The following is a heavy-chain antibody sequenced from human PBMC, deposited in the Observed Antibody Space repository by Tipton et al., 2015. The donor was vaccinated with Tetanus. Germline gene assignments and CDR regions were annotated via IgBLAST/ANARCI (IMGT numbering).Heavy chain of an antibody. Sequence: VQLVQSGAEVKKPGESLKISCKASGYTFGSYWIGWVRQLPGKGLEWMGIILPRDSDAPYGPSFQGHVPISADTSINTAYLEWRGLKASDTAMYWCARRDGTGPFDYWGQGSLVTVSS. V-gene: IGHV5-51*01. CDR3: ARRDGTGPFDY. J-gene: IGHJ4*02. CDR2: ILPRDSDA. D-gene: IGHD3/OR15-3a*01. CDR1: GYTFGSYW.